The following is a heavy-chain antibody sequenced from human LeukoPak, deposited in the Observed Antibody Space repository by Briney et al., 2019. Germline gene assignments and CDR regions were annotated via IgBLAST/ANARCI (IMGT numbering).Heavy chain of an antibody. CDR1: GFTFSSYA. D-gene: IGHD3-3*01. J-gene: IGHJ6*02. CDR2: ISYDGSNK. V-gene: IGHV3-30-3*01. CDR3: ARPRYDFWSGYYRDYYYGMDV. Sequence: GGSLRLSCAASGFTFSSYAMHWVRQAPGKGLEWVAVISYDGSNKYYADSVKGRFTISRDNSKNTLYLQMNSLRAEDTAVYYCARPRYDFWSGYYRDYYYGMDVWGQGTTVTVSS.